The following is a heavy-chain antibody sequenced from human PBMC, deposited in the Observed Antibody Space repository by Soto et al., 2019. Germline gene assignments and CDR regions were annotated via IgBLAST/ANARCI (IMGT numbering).Heavy chain of an antibody. V-gene: IGHV1-3*01. CDR2: INAGNGNT. D-gene: IGHD2-21*01. Sequence: ASVKVSCKASGYTFTSYAMHWVRQAPGQRLEWMGWINAGNGNTKYSQKFQGRVTMTTDTSTSTAYMELRSLRSEDTAVYYCARVVTVVDVLFRFDPWGQGTLVTVSS. J-gene: IGHJ5*02. CDR3: ARVVTVVDVLFRFDP. CDR1: GYTFTSYA.